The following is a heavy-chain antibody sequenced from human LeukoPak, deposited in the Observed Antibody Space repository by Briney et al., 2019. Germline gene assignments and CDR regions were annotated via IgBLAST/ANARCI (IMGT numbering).Heavy chain of an antibody. CDR1: GFTFSNAW. CDR3: TTGLARDVVPAAPFDY. Sequence: TGGSLRLSCAASGFTFSNAWMSWVRQAPGKGLEWVGRTKSKTDGGTTDYAAPVKGRLTISRDDSKNTLYLQMNSLKTEDTAVYYCTTGLARDVVPAAPFDYWGQGTLVTVSS. V-gene: IGHV3-15*01. J-gene: IGHJ4*02. D-gene: IGHD2-2*01. CDR2: TKSKTDGGTT.